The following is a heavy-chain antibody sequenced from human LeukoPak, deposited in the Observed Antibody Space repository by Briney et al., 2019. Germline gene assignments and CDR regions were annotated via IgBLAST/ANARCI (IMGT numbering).Heavy chain of an antibody. CDR1: GFPFSGYA. V-gene: IGHV3-30*04. CDR2: ISYDGSIK. D-gene: IGHD7-27*01. J-gene: IGHJ4*02. Sequence: GGSLRLSCAASGFPFSGYAMHWVRQAPGKGLVWVAVISYDGSIKYYGDSVKGRFTISRDNSKNTLYLQMNSLRAEDTAVYYCAKDWGNWGYGYYFDHWGQGTLVTVSS. CDR3: AKDWGNWGYGYYFDH.